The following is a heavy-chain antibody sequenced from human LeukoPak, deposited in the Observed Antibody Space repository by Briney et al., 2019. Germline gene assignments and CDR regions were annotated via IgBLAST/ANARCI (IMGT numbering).Heavy chain of an antibody. CDR1: GFTFSSYE. Sequence: PGGSLRLSCAASGFTFSSYEMNWVRQAPGKGLEWVSYISSSGSTIYYADSVKGRFTISRDNAKNSPYLQMNSLRAEDTAVYYCAELGITMIGGVWGQGTLVTVSS. J-gene: IGHJ4*02. V-gene: IGHV3-48*03. CDR2: ISSSGSTI. D-gene: IGHD3-10*02. CDR3: AELGITMIGGV.